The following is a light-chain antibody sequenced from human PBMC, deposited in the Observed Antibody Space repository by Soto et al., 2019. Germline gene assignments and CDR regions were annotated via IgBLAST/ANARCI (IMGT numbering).Light chain of an antibody. Sequence: EFVLTQSPGTLSLSPGERATLSCRASQSVSSNFLAWYQQKPGQAPRLFIYDAANRATGIPDRFNGSGSGTDFTLTISRLEPEDFAVYYCQQYSSSPRTFGQGTKVDI. CDR2: DAA. CDR3: QQYSSSPRT. V-gene: IGKV3-20*01. CDR1: QSVSSNF. J-gene: IGKJ1*01.